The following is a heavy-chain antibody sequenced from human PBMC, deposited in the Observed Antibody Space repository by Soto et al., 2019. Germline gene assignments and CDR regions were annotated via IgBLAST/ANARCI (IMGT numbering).Heavy chain of an antibody. Sequence: QVQLVESGGGVVQPGRSLRLSCAASGFTFSSYAMHWVRQAPGKGLEWVAVISYDGSNKYYADSVKGRFTISRDNSKNTLYMQLNSLRAAETAVYYCARGGWVTMLVGVRYWGQGRLVTV. CDR2: ISYDGSNK. D-gene: IGHD3-22*01. CDR3: ARGGWVTMLVGVRY. V-gene: IGHV3-30-3*01. CDR1: GFTFSSYA. J-gene: IGHJ4*02.